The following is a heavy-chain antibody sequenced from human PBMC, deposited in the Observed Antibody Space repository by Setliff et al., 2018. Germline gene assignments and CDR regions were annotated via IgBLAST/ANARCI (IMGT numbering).Heavy chain of an antibody. Sequence: SETLSLTCTVSGASISTHYWSWIRQPPGKGLEWIGHTYYIGTTKYSPSLKGRVTISVDTSKNQVSLKMNFVTAADTAVYYCARGGVLGTGDFDYWGQGTQVTVSS. D-gene: IGHD3-16*01. V-gene: IGHV4-59*11. CDR3: ARGGVLGTGDFDY. CDR2: TYYIGTT. J-gene: IGHJ4*02. CDR1: GASISTHY.